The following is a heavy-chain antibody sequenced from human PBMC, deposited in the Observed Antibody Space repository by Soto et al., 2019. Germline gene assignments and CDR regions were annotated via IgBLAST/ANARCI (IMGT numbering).Heavy chain of an antibody. Sequence: PSETLSLTCTVSGGSISSSSYYWGWIRQPPGKGLEWIGSIYYSGSAYYNPSLKSRVTISVDTSKNQFSLKLSSVTAADTAVYYCAGHTRIDGSGSYYLPYYYYYGMDVWGQGTTVTVSS. D-gene: IGHD3-10*01. CDR3: AGHTRIDGSGSYYLPYYYYYGMDV. CDR2: IYYSGSA. J-gene: IGHJ6*02. V-gene: IGHV4-39*01. CDR1: GGSISSSSYY.